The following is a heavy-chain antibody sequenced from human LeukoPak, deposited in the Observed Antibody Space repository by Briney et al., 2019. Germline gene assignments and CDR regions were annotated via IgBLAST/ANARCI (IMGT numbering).Heavy chain of an antibody. CDR3: AKDSYGLLWFGELIGFDY. V-gene: IGHV3-23*01. D-gene: IGHD3-10*01. J-gene: IGHJ4*02. Sequence: GGSLRLSCAASGFSFSSYAMSRVRQAPGKGLEWVSAISGSGGSTYYADSVKGRFTISRDNSKNTLYLQMNSLRAEDTAVYYCAKDSYGLLWFGELIGFDYWGQGTLVTVSS. CDR2: ISGSGGST. CDR1: GFSFSSYA.